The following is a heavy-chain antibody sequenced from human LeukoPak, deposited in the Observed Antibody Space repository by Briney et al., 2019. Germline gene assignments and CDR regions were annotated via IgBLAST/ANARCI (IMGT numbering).Heavy chain of an antibody. D-gene: IGHD3-9*01. J-gene: IGHJ5*02. Sequence: SETLSLTCTVSGGSISSYYWSWIRQPPGKGLEWIGYIYYSGSTNYNPSLKSRVTISVDTSKNQFSLKLSSVTAADTAVYYCAREIGGYFDWLLSREANWFDPWGQGTLVTVSS. CDR1: GGSISSYY. V-gene: IGHV4-59*01. CDR2: IYYSGST. CDR3: AREIGGYFDWLLSREANWFDP.